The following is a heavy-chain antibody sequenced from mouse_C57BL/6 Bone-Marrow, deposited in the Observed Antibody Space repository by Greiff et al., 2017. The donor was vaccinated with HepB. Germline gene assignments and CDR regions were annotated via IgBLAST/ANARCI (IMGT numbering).Heavy chain of an antibody. CDR3: ARYGDYDLDY. CDR2: IRNKANGYTT. D-gene: IGHD2-4*01. V-gene: IGHV7-3*01. Sequence: EVHLVESGGGLVQPGGSLSLSCAASGFTFTDYYMSWVRQPPGKALEWLGFIRNKANGYTTEYSASVKGRFTISRDNSQSILYLQMNALRAEDSATYYCARYGDYDLDYWGQGTTLTVSS. CDR1: GFTFTDYY. J-gene: IGHJ2*01.